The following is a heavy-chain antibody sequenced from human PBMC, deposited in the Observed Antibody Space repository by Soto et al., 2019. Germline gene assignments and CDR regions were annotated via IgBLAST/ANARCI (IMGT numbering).Heavy chain of an antibody. CDR3: ARHGSN. CDR1: GVSISNSSYY. J-gene: IGHJ4*02. CDR2: IFYSGIT. V-gene: IGHV4-39*01. Sequence: QLQLQESGPGLVKPSETLSRTCTVSGVSISNSSYYWGWIRRPPGKGLEWVGTIFYSGITYYNPSLKSRVTISVDTSKNQFSLKLTSVTAADTAVYYCARHGSNWGQGTLVTVSS.